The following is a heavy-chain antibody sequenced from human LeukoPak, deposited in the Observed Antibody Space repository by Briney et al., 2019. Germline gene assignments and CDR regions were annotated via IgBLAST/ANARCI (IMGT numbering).Heavy chain of an antibody. CDR2: INPSGGST. J-gene: IGHJ5*02. CDR1: GYTFTNYY. CDR3: ARGGVGATTYVWFDP. Sequence: ASVKVSCKASGYTFTNYYVHWVRQAPGQGLECMGTINPSGGSTSYAQKFQGRVTMTRDMSTSTVYMELSSLRSEDTAVYYCARGGVGATTYVWFDPWGQGTLVAVSS. D-gene: IGHD1-26*01. V-gene: IGHV1-46*01.